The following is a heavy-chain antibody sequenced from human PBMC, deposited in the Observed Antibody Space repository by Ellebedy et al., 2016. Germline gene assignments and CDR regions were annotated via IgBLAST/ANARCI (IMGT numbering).Heavy chain of an antibody. CDR1: GFTFSSYS. Sequence: GGSLRLSCAASGFTFSSYSMNWVRQAPGKGLEWVSSISSSSSYIYYADSVKGRFTISRDNAKNSLYLQMNSLRAEDTAVYYCARDIAVAGSPVDYWGQGTLVTVSS. CDR2: ISSSSSYI. J-gene: IGHJ4*02. CDR3: ARDIAVAGSPVDY. D-gene: IGHD6-19*01. V-gene: IGHV3-21*01.